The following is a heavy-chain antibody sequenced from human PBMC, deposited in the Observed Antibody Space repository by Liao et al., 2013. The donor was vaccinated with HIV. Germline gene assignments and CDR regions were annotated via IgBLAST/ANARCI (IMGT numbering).Heavy chain of an antibody. CDR3: ASVNTTVADKLTFDY. J-gene: IGHJ4*02. V-gene: IGHV4-30-4*08. Sequence: QVQLQESGPGLVKPSQTLSLTCTVSGDSISSGDYYWSWIRQPPGKGLEWIGYIYYSGTTYYNPSLKSRVTISVDTSKNQFSLKLSSVTAADTAVYYCASVNTTVADKLTFDYWGQGTLVTVSS. CDR2: IYYSGTT. D-gene: IGHD1-1*01. CDR1: GDSISSGDYY.